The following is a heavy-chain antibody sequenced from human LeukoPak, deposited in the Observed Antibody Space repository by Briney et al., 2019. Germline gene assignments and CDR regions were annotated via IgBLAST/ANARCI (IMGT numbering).Heavy chain of an antibody. CDR3: AKDPRSGYYPSRADMDV. V-gene: IGHV3-11*04. CDR1: GFTFSNYY. J-gene: IGHJ6*03. Sequence: GGSLRLSCAASGFTFSNYYMSWIRQAPGKGLEWVAYISSSGSTIYYADSVKGRFTISRDNSKNTLYLQMNSLRAEDTAVYYCAKDPRSGYYPSRADMDVWGKGTTVTVSS. D-gene: IGHD3-22*01. CDR2: ISSSGSTI.